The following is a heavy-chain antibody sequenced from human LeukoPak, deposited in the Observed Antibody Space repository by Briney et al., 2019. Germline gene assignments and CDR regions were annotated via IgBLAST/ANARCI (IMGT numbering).Heavy chain of an antibody. J-gene: IGHJ4*02. CDR1: RFAFPTYT. Sequence: GGSLRLSCASSRFAFPTYTMHCVRPAPGKGLEWVSKIRVSGRNTHCTDSVRGGFTISRDTARKSLLLEMNRLRDGHKPMYLCAREGGRGDNTPGGQGPLVTLPS. CDR2: IRVSGRNT. CDR3: AREGGRGDNTP. D-gene: IGHD3-10*01. V-gene: IGHV3-48*02.